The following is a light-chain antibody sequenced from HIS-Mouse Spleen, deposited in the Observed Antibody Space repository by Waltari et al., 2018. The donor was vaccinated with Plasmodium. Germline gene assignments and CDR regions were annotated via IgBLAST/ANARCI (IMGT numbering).Light chain of an antibody. Sequence: QSALTQPPSASGSPGQSVTISCTGTSSDVGGYNYVSWYQQHPGKAPKLIIYEFSKRPSGVPDRFAGSKSGNTASLTVSGLQAEDEADYYCSSYAGSNNLLFGGGTKLTVL. CDR1: SSDVGGYNY. J-gene: IGLJ2*01. V-gene: IGLV2-8*01. CDR3: SSYAGSNNLL. CDR2: EFS.